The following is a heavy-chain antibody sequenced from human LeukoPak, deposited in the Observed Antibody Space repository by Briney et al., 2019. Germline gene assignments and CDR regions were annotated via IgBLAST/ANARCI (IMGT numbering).Heavy chain of an antibody. D-gene: IGHD1-26*01. J-gene: IGHJ4*02. CDR3: ARDPSWVGTTYAGPEDS. Sequence: GGSLRLSCAASGFTFTTYLMSWVRQAPGKGLEWVAYINQDGSAIYYGDSVKGRFTITRDNAKNSLSLEMNSLRAEDTAVYYCARDPSWVGTTYAGPEDSWGQGTLVTVSS. CDR1: GFTFTTYL. V-gene: IGHV3-7*01. CDR2: INQDGSAI.